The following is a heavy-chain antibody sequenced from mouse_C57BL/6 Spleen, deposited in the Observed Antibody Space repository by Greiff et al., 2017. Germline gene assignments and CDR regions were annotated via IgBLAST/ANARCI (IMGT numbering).Heavy chain of an antibody. D-gene: IGHD1-1*01. Sequence: VQLQQSGPELVKPGASVKISCKASGYAFSSSWMNWVKQRPGKGLEWIGRIYPGDGDTNYNGKFKGKATLTADKSSSTAYMQLSSLTSEDSAVXFCAREEGYYGFAYWGQGTLVTVSA. CDR1: GYAFSSSW. CDR2: IYPGDGDT. J-gene: IGHJ3*01. CDR3: AREEGYYGFAY. V-gene: IGHV1-82*01.